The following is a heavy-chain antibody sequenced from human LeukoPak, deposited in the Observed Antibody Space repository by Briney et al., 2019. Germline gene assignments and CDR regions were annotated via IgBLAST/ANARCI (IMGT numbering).Heavy chain of an antibody. CDR3: AVTSRIVGATLYYFDY. CDR1: GYTFTSYG. V-gene: IGHV1-18*01. CDR2: ISAYNGNT. D-gene: IGHD1-26*01. J-gene: IGHJ4*02. Sequence: ASVKVSCKASGYTFTSYGISWVRQAPGQGLEWMGWISAYNGNTNYAQKLQGRVTMTTDTSTSTAYMELRSLRSDDTAVYYCAVTSRIVGATLYYFDYWGQGTLVAVSS.